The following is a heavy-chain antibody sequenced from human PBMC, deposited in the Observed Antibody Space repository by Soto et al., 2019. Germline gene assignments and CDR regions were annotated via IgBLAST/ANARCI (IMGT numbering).Heavy chain of an antibody. D-gene: IGHD6-6*01. CDR2: IIPIFGTA. Sequence: QVQLVQSGAEVKKPGSSVKVSCKASGGTFSSYAISWVRQAPGQGLEWMGGIIPIFGTANYAQKFQGRVTITADESTGTAYMELSSLRSEDTAVYYCARDRSSSSLRYYYGMDVWGQGTTVTVSS. J-gene: IGHJ6*02. V-gene: IGHV1-69*01. CDR3: ARDRSSSSLRYYYGMDV. CDR1: GGTFSSYA.